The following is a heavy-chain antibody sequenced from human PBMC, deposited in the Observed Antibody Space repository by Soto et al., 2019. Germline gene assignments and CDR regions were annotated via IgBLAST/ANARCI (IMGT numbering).Heavy chain of an antibody. CDR1: GGSISSGGYY. D-gene: IGHD2-2*01. J-gene: IGHJ4*02. CDR3: ARVGYCTSTSCYDFDY. CDR2: IYYNGST. Sequence: KTSETLSLTCTVSGGSISSGGYYWSWIRQHPGKGLEWIGYIYYNGSTYYNPSLKSRVTISVDTSKNQFSLKLSSVTAADTAVYYCARVGYCTSTSCYDFDYWGQGTLVTVSS. V-gene: IGHV4-31*03.